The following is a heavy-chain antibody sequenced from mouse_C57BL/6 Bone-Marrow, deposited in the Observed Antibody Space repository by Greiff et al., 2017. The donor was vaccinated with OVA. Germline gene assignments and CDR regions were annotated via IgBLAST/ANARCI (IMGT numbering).Heavy chain of an antibody. Sequence: QVHVKQPGAELVMPGASVKLSCKASGYTFTSYWMHWVKQRPGQGLEWIGEIDPSDSYTNYNQKFKGKSTLTVDKSSSTAYMQLSSLTSEDSAVYYCARENLTYWGQGTLVTVSA. J-gene: IGHJ3*01. V-gene: IGHV1-69*01. CDR3: ARENLTY. CDR1: GYTFTSYW. CDR2: IDPSDSYT.